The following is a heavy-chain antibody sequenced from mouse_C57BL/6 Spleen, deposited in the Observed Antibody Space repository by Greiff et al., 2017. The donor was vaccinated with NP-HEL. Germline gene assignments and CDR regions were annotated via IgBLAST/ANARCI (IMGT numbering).Heavy chain of an antibody. CDR3: AKDGYRGYFDV. D-gene: IGHD2-14*01. CDR2: ISDGGSFT. V-gene: IGHV5-4*01. Sequence: EVQGVESGGGLVKPGGSLKLSCAASGFTFSSYAMSWVRQTPEKRLEWVATISDGGSFTYYPDNVKGRFTISRDNAKNNLYLQMSHLKSEDTAMYYCAKDGYRGYFDVWGTGTTVTVSS. CDR1: GFTFSSYA. J-gene: IGHJ1*03.